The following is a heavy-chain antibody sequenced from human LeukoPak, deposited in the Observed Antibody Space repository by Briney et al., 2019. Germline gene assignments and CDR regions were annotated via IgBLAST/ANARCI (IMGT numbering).Heavy chain of an antibody. V-gene: IGHV3-21*01. CDR2: ISSSSSYI. Sequence: GGSLRLSCAASGFTFSSYSMNWVRQAPGKGLEWVSSISSSSSYIYYADSVKGRFTISRDNAKNSLYLQMNSLRAEDTAVYYCARDEATDYYYGMDVWGQGTTVTVSS. CDR3: ARDEATDYYYGMDV. CDR1: GFTFSSYS. J-gene: IGHJ6*02. D-gene: IGHD5-12*01.